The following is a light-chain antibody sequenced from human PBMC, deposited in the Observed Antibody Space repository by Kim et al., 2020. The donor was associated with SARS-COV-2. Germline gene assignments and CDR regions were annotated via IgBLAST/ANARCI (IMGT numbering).Light chain of an antibody. CDR2: DNN. CDR3: LSYDSSLSHSVV. CDR1: SPDIGAGYN. J-gene: IGLJ2*01. V-gene: IGLV1-40*01. Sequence: QSVLTQPPSVSGAPGQRVTISCTGISPDIGAGYNVHCYQQPPGTAPKLLIYDNNNRPSGVSDRFSGSKSGTSASLAITGLQAEDEADYFCLSYDSSLSHSVVFGGGTQLTVL.